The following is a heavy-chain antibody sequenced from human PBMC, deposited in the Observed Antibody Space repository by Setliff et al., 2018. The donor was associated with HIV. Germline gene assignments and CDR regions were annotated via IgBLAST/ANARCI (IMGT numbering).Heavy chain of an antibody. V-gene: IGHV1-46*01. CDR1: GYTFTSYY. CDR3: ARDYFDSSAYHYGFGAFDI. CDR2: INPSGGSA. Sequence: ASVKVSCKASGYTFTSYYLQWVRQAPGQGLEWMGMINPSGGSASYAQKFQGRVTTSRDTSTSTVYMELSSLRSEDTAVYYCARDYFDSSAYHYGFGAFDIWGQGTMVTVSS. D-gene: IGHD3-22*01. J-gene: IGHJ3*02.